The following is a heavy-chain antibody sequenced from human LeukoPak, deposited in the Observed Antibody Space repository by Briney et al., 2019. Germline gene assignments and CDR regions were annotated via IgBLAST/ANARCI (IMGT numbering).Heavy chain of an antibody. CDR1: GGSISSSSYY. CDR2: IYYSGST. CDR3: ASYEEQLLILYR. J-gene: IGHJ5*02. V-gene: IGHV4-39*01. Sequence: TSETLSLTCTVSGGSISSSSYYWGWLRQPPGKGLEWIASIYYSGSTYYNPSLKSRVTISVDTSKNQFSLKLSSVTAPDTAVYYCASYEEQLLILYRWGQGSLVTVSS. D-gene: IGHD6-19*01.